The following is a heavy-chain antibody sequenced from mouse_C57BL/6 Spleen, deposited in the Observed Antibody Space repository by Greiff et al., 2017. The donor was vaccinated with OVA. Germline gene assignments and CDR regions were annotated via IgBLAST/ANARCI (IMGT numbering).Heavy chain of an antibody. D-gene: IGHD2-4*01. V-gene: IGHV1-54*01. CDR3: ARRDDYDGDY. Sequence: QVQLQQSGAELVRPGTSVKVSCKASGYAFTNYLIEWVQQRPGQGLEWIGVINPGSGGTNYNEKFKGKATLTADKSSSTAYMQLSSLTSEDSAVYFCARRDDYDGDYWGQGTTLTVSS. CDR1: GYAFTNYL. J-gene: IGHJ2*01. CDR2: INPGSGGT.